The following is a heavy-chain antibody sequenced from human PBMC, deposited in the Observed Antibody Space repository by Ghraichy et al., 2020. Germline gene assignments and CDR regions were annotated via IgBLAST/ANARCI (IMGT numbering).Heavy chain of an antibody. J-gene: IGHJ4*02. V-gene: IGHV4-34*01. Sequence: SETLSLTCAVYGGSFSGYYWSWIRQPPGKGLEWIGEINHSGSTNYNPSLKSRVTISVDTSKNQFSLKLSSVTAADTAVYYCARGPEPLVWFGELFYWGQGTLVTVS. CDR3: ARGPEPLVWFGELFY. D-gene: IGHD3-10*01. CDR2: INHSGST. CDR1: GGSFSGYY.